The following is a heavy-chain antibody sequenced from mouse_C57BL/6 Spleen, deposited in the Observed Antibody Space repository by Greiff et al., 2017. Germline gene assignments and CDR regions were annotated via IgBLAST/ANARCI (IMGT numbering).Heavy chain of an antibody. CDR2: IYPGSGST. J-gene: IGHJ4*01. Sequence: VQLQQPGAELVKPGASVKMSCKASGYTFTSYWITWVKQRPGQGLEWIGDIYPGSGSTNYNEKFKSKATLTVDTSSSTAYMQLSSLTSEDSAVYYSATNGNYGGDAMDDWGQGTSVTVSS. CDR3: ATNGNYGGDAMDD. D-gene: IGHD2-1*01. V-gene: IGHV1-55*01. CDR1: GYTFTSYW.